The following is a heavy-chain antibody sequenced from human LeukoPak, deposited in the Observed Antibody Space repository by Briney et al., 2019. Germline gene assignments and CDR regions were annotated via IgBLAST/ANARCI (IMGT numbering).Heavy chain of an antibody. V-gene: IGHV6-1*01. CDR1: GDSLSSNSAT. CDR3: ARGNGYPFDY. D-gene: IGHD3-16*01. CDR2: TYYRSKWYN. J-gene: IGHJ4*02. Sequence: SQTLSLTCAISGDSLSSNSATWNWVRQSRSRGLEWLGRTYYRSKWYNDYAVSVKGRVTINPDASKKQFSLQLNSVTPEDTAMYYCARGNGYPFDYWGQGTLVTVSS.